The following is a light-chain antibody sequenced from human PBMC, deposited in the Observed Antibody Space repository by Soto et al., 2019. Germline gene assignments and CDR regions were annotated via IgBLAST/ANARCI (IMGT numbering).Light chain of an antibody. V-gene: IGKV3-11*01. CDR3: QQYHDSPMNT. J-gene: IGKJ2*01. Sequence: EIVLTQSPATLSLSPGERATLSCRASQSVSNYLAWYQQKPGQAPRLLIYDASNRAAGIPERFSGSASGTEFTLTISRLEPDDSAVYYCQQYHDSPMNTFGQGTKLQIK. CDR2: DAS. CDR1: QSVSNY.